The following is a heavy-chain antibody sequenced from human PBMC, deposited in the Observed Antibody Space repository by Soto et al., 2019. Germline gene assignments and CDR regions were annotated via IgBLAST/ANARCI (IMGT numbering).Heavy chain of an antibody. CDR1: GGTFSSYA. J-gene: IGHJ5*02. CDR2: IIPIFGTA. CDR3: ARDWEAVAGGVWFDP. V-gene: IGHV1-69*13. Sequence: SVKVSCKASGGTFSSYAISWVRQAPGQGLEWMGGIIPIFGTANYAQKFQGRVTITADESTSTAYMELSSLRSEDTAVYYCARDWEAVAGGVWFDPWGQGTLVTVSS. D-gene: IGHD6-19*01.